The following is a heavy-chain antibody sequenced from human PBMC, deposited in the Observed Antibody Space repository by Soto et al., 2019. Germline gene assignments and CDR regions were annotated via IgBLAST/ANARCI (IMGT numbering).Heavy chain of an antibody. CDR2: IYYSGST. J-gene: IGHJ6*02. V-gene: IGHV4-59*01. Sequence: SETLSLTCTVSGGSISSYYWTWMRQPPGRGLEWIGYIYYSGSTNYNPSLRSRVSISVDTSKNQFSLKLSSVTAADTAMYYCARGGIAARPFGMDVWGQGTTVTVSS. CDR3: ARGGIAARPFGMDV. D-gene: IGHD6-6*01. CDR1: GGSISSYY.